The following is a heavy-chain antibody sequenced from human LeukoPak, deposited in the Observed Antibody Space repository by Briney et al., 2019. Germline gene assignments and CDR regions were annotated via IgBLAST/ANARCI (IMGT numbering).Heavy chain of an antibody. CDR1: GASISGYY. Sequence: PSETLSLTCTVSGASISGYYWSWIRQPPGKGLEWIGYIYYSGRTDYNPSLKSRVTISVDTSKSQFSLKLSSVTAADTAVYYCARLGWDYYDSSGYYFYWGQGTLVTVSS. V-gene: IGHV4-59*08. CDR2: IYYSGRT. D-gene: IGHD3-22*01. J-gene: IGHJ4*02. CDR3: ARLGWDYYDSSGYYFY.